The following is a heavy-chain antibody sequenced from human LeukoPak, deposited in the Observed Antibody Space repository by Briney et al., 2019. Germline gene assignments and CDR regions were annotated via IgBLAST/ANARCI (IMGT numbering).Heavy chain of an antibody. CDR3: ARDYDSSGYYPFY. CDR2: INHSGST. V-gene: IGHV4-34*01. J-gene: IGHJ4*02. Sequence: SETLSLTCAVYGVSFSGYYWSWIRQPPGKGLEWIGEINHSGSTNYNPSLKSRVTISVDTSKNQFSLKLSSVTAADTAVYYCARDYDSSGYYPFYWGQGTPVTVSS. CDR1: GVSFSGYY. D-gene: IGHD3-22*01.